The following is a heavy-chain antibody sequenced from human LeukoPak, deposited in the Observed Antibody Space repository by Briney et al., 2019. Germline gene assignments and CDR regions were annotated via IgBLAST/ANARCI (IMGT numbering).Heavy chain of an antibody. Sequence: ASVTVSCKASGYTFTSYDINWVRQATGQGLEWMGWMNPNSGNTGYAQKFQGRVTMTRNTSISTAYMELSSLRSEDTAVYYCARGPYDYVWGCYFRLWFDPWRQGTLVTVST. CDR2: MNPNSGNT. CDR1: GYTFTSYD. J-gene: IGHJ5*02. D-gene: IGHD3-16*01. V-gene: IGHV1-8*01. CDR3: ARGPYDYVWGCYFRLWFDP.